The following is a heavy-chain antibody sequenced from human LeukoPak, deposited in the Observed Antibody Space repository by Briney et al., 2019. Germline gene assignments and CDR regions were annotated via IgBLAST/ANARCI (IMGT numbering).Heavy chain of an antibody. V-gene: IGHV3-30-3*01. J-gene: IGHJ4*02. D-gene: IGHD3-22*01. Sequence: GGSLRLSCAASGFTFSSYAMHWVRQAPGKGLEWVAVISYDGSNKYYADSVKGRFTISRDNSKNTLYLQMNSLRAEDTAVCYCARDGYYDSSGCFYYWGQGTLVTVSS. CDR1: GFTFSSYA. CDR3: ARDGYYDSSGCFYY. CDR2: ISYDGSNK.